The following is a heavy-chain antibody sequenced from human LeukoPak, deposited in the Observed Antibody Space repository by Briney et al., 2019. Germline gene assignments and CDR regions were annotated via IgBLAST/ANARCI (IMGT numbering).Heavy chain of an antibody. Sequence: TGGSLRLSCAASGFTFSSYGRHWVRQAPGKGLEWVAFTRYDGSNKYYADSVKVRFTICRDNSKNTLYLQMNSLRAEDTAVYYCAKDDPYCTSTSCYMGMHGFDIWGQGTMVTVSS. D-gene: IGHD2-2*02. J-gene: IGHJ3*02. CDR3: AKDDPYCTSTSCYMGMHGFDI. CDR1: GFTFSSYG. V-gene: IGHV3-30*02. CDR2: TRYDGSNK.